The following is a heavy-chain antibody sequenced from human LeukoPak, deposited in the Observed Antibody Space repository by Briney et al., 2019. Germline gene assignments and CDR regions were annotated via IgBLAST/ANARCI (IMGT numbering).Heavy chain of an antibody. V-gene: IGHV3-15*01. CDR3: STYGSGRKFDY. CDR2: IKSKGSGGTT. CDR1: GLTFSDAW. D-gene: IGHD3-10*01. J-gene: IGHJ4*02. Sequence: GGSLRLSCGVSGLTFSDAWMSWVRQAPGKGLEWVGRIKSKGSGGTTDYAAVVKDRIIISRDDSKNTVYLQMNSLKTEDTAVYYCSTYGSGRKFDYWGQGTLVTVSS.